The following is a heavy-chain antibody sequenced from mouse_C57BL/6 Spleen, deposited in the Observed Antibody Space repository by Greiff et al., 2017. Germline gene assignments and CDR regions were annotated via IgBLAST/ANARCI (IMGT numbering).Heavy chain of an antibody. Sequence: QVQLQQPGAELVRPGTSVKLSCKASGYTFTSYWMHWVKPRPGQGLEWIGVLDPSDSYTNYNQKFKGKATLTVDTSSSAAYRQLSSLTSEDSAVYYCARSGGLRHKELWYFDVWGTGTTVTVSS. D-gene: IGHD2-4*01. CDR3: ARSGGLRHKELWYFDV. CDR1: GYTFTSYW. CDR2: LDPSDSYT. J-gene: IGHJ1*03. V-gene: IGHV1-59*01.